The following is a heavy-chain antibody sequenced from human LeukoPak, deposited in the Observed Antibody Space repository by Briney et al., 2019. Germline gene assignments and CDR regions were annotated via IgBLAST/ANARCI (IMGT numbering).Heavy chain of an antibody. CDR1: GYTFTSYD. V-gene: IGHV1-8*01. J-gene: IGHJ5*02. Sequence: GPSVKLSCNASGYTFTSYDINWVRQATGQGLEWMACINPNSRNTGYAQKFQGRVTMTRNTSISTAYMELSSLRSEDTAVYYCARIXYDYVWGSYRSPTSHNWFDPWGQGTLVTVSS. CDR2: INPNSRNT. CDR3: ARIXYDYVWGSYRSPTSHNWFDP. D-gene: IGHD3-16*02.